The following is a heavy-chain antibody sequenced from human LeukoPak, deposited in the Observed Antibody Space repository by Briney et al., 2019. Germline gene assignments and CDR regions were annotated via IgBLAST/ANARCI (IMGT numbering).Heavy chain of an antibody. J-gene: IGHJ4*02. CDR3: ARHGREAIGFDY. CDR2: IYYSGST. CDR1: GGSISNSSYY. V-gene: IGHV4-39*01. Sequence: PSETLSLTCTVSGGSISNSSYYWGWIRQPPGKGLEWIGSIYYSGSTYYNPSLKSRVTISVDTSKNQFSLKLSSVTAADTAVYYCARHGREAIGFDYWGQGTLVTVSS. D-gene: IGHD1-26*01.